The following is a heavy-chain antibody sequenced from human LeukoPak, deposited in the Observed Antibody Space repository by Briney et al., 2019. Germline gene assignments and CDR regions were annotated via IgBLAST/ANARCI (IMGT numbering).Heavy chain of an antibody. CDR2: ISAYNGNT. Sequence: GASVKVSCKASGYTFTSYGISWVRQAPGQGLEWMGWISAYNGNTNYAQKLQGRVTMTTDTSTSTAYMELRSLRSDDTAVYYCARDIVVVPAANWFGPWGQGTLVTVSS. J-gene: IGHJ5*02. D-gene: IGHD2-2*01. V-gene: IGHV1-18*01. CDR3: ARDIVVVPAANWFGP. CDR1: GYTFTSYG.